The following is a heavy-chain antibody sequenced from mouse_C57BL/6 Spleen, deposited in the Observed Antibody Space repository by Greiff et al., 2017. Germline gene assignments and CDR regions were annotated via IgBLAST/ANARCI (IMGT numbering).Heavy chain of an antibody. J-gene: IGHJ1*03. CDR3: ARRGYYGLRYFDV. CDR2: INPNNGGT. CDR1: GYTFTDYY. D-gene: IGHD1-2*01. Sequence: EVQLQQSGPELVKPGASVKISCKASGYTFTDYYMNWVKQSHGKSLEWIGDINPNNGGTSYNQKFKGKATLTVDKSSSTAYMELRSLTSEDSAVYYCARRGYYGLRYFDVWGTGTTVTVSS. V-gene: IGHV1-26*01.